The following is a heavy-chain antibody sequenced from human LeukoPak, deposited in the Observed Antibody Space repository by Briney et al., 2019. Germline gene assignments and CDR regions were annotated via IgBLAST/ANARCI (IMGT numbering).Heavy chain of an antibody. CDR2: MNPNSGNT. J-gene: IGHJ4*02. CDR1: GYTFTSYD. D-gene: IGHD3-10*01. CDR3: ARSMVRGVITPGY. Sequence: EGSVKVSCKASGYTFTSYDINWVRQATGQGREGMGWMNPNSGNTGYAQKFQGRVTMTRNTSISTAYMELSSLRSEDTAVYYCARSMVRGVITPGYWGQGTLVTVSS. V-gene: IGHV1-8*01.